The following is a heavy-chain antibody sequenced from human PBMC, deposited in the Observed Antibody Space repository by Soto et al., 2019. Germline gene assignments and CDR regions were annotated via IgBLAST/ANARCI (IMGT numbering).Heavy chain of an antibody. Sequence: QVQLQESGPGLVKPSETLSLTCTVSGGSVSSGSYYWSWIRQPPGKGLEWIGYIYYSGSTNYNPSLKSRVTISVDTPKNQFSRKLSSVTAADTAVYYCAREGYDSSGYYSSYWFDPWGQGTLVTVSS. CDR3: AREGYDSSGYYSSYWFDP. V-gene: IGHV4-61*01. CDR1: GGSVSSGSYY. D-gene: IGHD3-22*01. J-gene: IGHJ5*02. CDR2: IYYSGST.